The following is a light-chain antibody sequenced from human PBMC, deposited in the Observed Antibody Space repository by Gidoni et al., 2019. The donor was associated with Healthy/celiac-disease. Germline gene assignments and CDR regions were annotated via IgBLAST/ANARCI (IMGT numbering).Light chain of an antibody. CDR1: SSDVGGYNY. Sequence: LTQPASVSGSPGQSITISCTGTSSDVGGYNYVSWYQQHPGKAPKLMIYEVSNRPSGVSNRFSGSKSGNTASLTISGLQAEDEADYYCSSYTSSSTLVFGGGTKLTVL. V-gene: IGLV2-14*01. J-gene: IGLJ2*01. CDR2: EVS. CDR3: SSYTSSSTLV.